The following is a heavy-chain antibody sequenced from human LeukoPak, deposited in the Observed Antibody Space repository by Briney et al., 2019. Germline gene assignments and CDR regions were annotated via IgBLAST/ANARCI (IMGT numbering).Heavy chain of an antibody. CDR2: INHSGST. D-gene: IGHD3-10*01. CDR3: ARVVGDGSGSKTGAFDY. J-gene: IGHJ4*02. Sequence: NPSETLSLTCAVYGGSFSGYYWSWIRQPPGKGLEWIGEINHSGSTNYNPSLKSRVTISVDTSKNQFSLKLSSVTAADTAVYYCARVVGDGSGSKTGAFDYWGQGTLVIVPS. V-gene: IGHV4-34*01. CDR1: GGSFSGYY.